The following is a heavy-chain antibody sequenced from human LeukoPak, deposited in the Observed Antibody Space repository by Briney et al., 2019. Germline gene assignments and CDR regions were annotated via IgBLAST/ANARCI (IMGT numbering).Heavy chain of an antibody. Sequence: SETLSLTCTVSGGSISSYYWSWIRQPPGKGLEWIGYIYYSGSTDYNPSLESRVSLSVDTSKNQFSLKLSSVTAADTAVYYCAREPRSSWFDYWSQGTLVTVSS. J-gene: IGHJ4*02. CDR1: GGSISSYY. D-gene: IGHD6-13*01. V-gene: IGHV4-59*01. CDR3: AREPRSSWFDY. CDR2: IYYSGST.